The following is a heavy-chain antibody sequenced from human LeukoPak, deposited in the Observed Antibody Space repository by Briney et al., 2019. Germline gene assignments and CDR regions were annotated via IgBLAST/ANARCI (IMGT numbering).Heavy chain of an antibody. CDR2: IYYSGST. CDR1: GGSISSYY. CDR3: ASRALLWFGESHQSDY. J-gene: IGHJ4*02. Sequence: SETLSLTCTVSGGSISSYYWSWIRQPPGKGLEWIGYIYYSGSTYYNPSLKSRVTISVDTSKNQFSLKLSSVTAADTAVYYCASRALLWFGESHQSDYWGQGTLVTVSS. V-gene: IGHV4-59*06. D-gene: IGHD3-10*01.